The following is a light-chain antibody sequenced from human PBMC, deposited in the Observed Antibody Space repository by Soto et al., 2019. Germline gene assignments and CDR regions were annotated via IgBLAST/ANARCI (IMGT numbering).Light chain of an antibody. CDR3: QTWVTGIHVV. CDR1: SGHSSYA. Sequence: QLVLTQSPSASASLGASVKLTFTLSSGHSSYAIAWHQQQPEKGPRYLMKLDSDGSHTKGDAIPDRFSGSSSGAERYLTISRLQSEDEADYYCQTWVTGIHVVFGGGTKLTVL. V-gene: IGLV4-69*01. CDR2: LDSDGSH. J-gene: IGLJ2*01.